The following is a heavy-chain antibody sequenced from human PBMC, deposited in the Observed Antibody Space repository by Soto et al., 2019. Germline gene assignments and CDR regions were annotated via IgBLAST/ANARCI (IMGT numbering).Heavy chain of an antibody. D-gene: IGHD3-22*01. Sequence: GASVKVSCKASGYTFTSYYMHWVRQAPGQGLVWMGIINPSGGSTSYAQKFQGRVTMTRDTSTSTVYMELSSLRSEDTAVYYCARDKNYYARTGYPNYYFDYWGQGTLVTVSS. J-gene: IGHJ4*02. CDR2: INPSGGST. CDR1: GYTFTSYY. CDR3: ARDKNYYARTGYPNYYFDY. V-gene: IGHV1-46*01.